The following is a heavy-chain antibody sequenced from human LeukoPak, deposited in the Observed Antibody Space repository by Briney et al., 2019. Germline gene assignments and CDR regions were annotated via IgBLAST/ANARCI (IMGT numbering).Heavy chain of an antibody. Sequence: GGSLRLSCAASGFTFSSYWMSWVRQAPRKGVEWVANIKQDGGEKYYVDSVKGRFTISRDNAKNSLYLQMNSLRAEDTAVYYCARDLQRSTATIRRGYYYGMDVWGQGTTVTVSS. CDR1: GFTFSSYW. D-gene: IGHD5-18*01. CDR2: IKQDGGEK. V-gene: IGHV3-7*01. CDR3: ARDLQRSTATIRRGYYYGMDV. J-gene: IGHJ6*01.